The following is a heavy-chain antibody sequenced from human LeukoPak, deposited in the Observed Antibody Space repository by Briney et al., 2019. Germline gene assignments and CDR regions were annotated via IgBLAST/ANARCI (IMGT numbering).Heavy chain of an antibody. J-gene: IGHJ5*02. CDR3: AKDLRFGELSWFDP. CDR2: ISGSGGST. Sequence: GGSLRLSCAASGFTFSSYAMSWVRQAPGKGLEWVSAISGSGGSTYYADSVKGRFTVSRDNSKNTLYLQMNSLRAEDTAVYYCAKDLRFGELSWFDPWGQGTLVTVSS. D-gene: IGHD3-10*01. CDR1: GFTFSSYA. V-gene: IGHV3-23*01.